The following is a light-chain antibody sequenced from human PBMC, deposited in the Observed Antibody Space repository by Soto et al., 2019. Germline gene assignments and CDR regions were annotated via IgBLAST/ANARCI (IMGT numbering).Light chain of an antibody. CDR1: SSDVGSYNL. CDR3: CSYAGSWV. V-gene: IGLV2-23*01. Sequence: QSALTQPASVSGSPGQSITISCTGTSSDVGSYNLVSWYQQHPGKAPKLMIYEANKRPSGVSNRFSGSKSGNTASLTISGLQADDEADYYCCSYAGSWVFGGGTKLTVL. CDR2: EAN. J-gene: IGLJ3*02.